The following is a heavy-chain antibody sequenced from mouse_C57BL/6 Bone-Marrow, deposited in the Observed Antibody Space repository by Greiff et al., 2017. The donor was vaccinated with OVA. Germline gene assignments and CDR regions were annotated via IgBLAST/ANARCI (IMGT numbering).Heavy chain of an antibody. Sequence: VQLKESGPGLVKPSQSLSLTCSVTGYSITSGYYWNWIRQFPGNKLEWMGYISYDGSNNYNPSLKNRISITRDTSKNQFFLKLNSVTTEDTATYYCARETAQATDYFDYWGQGTTLTVSS. J-gene: IGHJ2*01. D-gene: IGHD3-2*02. CDR1: GYSITSGYY. V-gene: IGHV3-6*01. CDR3: ARETAQATDYFDY. CDR2: ISYDGSN.